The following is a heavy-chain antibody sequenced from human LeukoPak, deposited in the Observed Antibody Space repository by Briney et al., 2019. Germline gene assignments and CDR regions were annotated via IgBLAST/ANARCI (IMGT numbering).Heavy chain of an antibody. D-gene: IGHD5-12*01. CDR3: ARYHNGYDDY. V-gene: IGHV4-39*07. Sequence: SETLSLTCTVSGGSISSSSYYWGWIRQPPGKELEWIGSIYYSENTYYNPSLKSRVTISLDMSKSHFSLKLSSVTAADTAVYYCARYHNGYDDYWGQGTLVTVSS. CDR1: GGSISSSSYY. CDR2: IYYSENT. J-gene: IGHJ4*02.